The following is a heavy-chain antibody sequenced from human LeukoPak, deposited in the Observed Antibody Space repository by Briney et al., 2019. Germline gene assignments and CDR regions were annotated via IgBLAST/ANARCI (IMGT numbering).Heavy chain of an antibody. CDR3: ARARKSGGITMIRGVKDRGWFDP. J-gene: IGHJ5*02. V-gene: IGHV3-23*01. CDR2: ISPNGVIT. CDR1: GFTFSSHG. D-gene: IGHD3-10*01. Sequence: GGSLRLSCAASGFTFSSHGMSWVRQAPGKGLEWVSGISPNGVITYYADSVKGRFTISRDNSKGTVYLQMNSLRAEDTAVYYCARARKSGGITMIRGVKDRGWFDPWGQGTLVTVSS.